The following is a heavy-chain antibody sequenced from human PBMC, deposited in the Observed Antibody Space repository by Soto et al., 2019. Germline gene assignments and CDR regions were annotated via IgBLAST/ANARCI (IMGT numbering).Heavy chain of an antibody. D-gene: IGHD1-7*01. CDR3: ARNILGGTTDY. CDR1: GYTFTNHA. V-gene: IGHV1-3*01. Sequence: ASVKVSCKASGYTFTNHAIHWVRQAPGQGLEWVGWINAGKGDTKYPQRFQGRVTITRDTSASTAYMELSSLRSEDTAVYYCARNILGGTTDYWGPGTLVTVSS. CDR2: INAGKGDT. J-gene: IGHJ4*02.